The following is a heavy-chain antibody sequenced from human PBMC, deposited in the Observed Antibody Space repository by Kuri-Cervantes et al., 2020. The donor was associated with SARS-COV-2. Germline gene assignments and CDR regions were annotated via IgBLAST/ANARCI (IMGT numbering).Heavy chain of an antibody. D-gene: IGHD5-24*01. CDR2: IYYSGST. CDR1: GGSISSSSYY. J-gene: IGHJ6*02. Sequence: SETLSLTCTVSGGSISSSSYYWGWIRQPPGKGLEWIGSIYYSGSTSYNPSLKSRVIISLDKSKNHFSLKLSSLTAADTAVYYCARLGLADGYNFYYYYYGMDVWGQGTTVTVSS. CDR3: ARLGLADGYNFYYYYYGMDV. V-gene: IGHV4-39*07.